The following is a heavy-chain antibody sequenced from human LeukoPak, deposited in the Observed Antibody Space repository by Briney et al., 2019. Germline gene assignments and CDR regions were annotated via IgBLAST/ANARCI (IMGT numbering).Heavy chain of an antibody. J-gene: IGHJ4*02. V-gene: IGHV4-39*01. CDR2: IHYSGST. CDR3: VRLASGLIDY. CDR1: GGSIDNSHYY. Sequence: SETLSLTCTVSGGSIDNSHYYWGWIRQPPGEGLDWIASIHYSGSTHYNPSLKSRFTISVDTSKNQFSLKLSSVTAADTAVYYCVRLASGLIDYWGQGTLVTVSS. D-gene: IGHD6-19*01.